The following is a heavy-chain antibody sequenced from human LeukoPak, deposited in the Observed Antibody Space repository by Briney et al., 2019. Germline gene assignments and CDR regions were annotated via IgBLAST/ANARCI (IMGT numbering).Heavy chain of an antibody. CDR2: IYTSGRT. Sequence: SETLSLTCTVSGGSISSYYWSWIRQPAGKGLEWIGRIYTSGRTNYNPSLKSRVTMSLDTSKNQFSLKLSSVTAADTAIYYCAKDRRHRDGFDFWGQGTMVTVSS. CDR1: GGSISSYY. J-gene: IGHJ3*01. D-gene: IGHD2-15*01. V-gene: IGHV4-4*07. CDR3: AKDRRHRDGFDF.